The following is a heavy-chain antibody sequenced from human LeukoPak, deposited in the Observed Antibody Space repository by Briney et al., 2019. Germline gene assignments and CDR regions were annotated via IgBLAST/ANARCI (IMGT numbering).Heavy chain of an antibody. CDR2: ISGSGGST. V-gene: IGHV3-23*01. CDR1: GFTFSSYA. Sequence: GGSLRLSCAASGFTFSSYAMSWVRQAPGKGLEWVSAISGSGGSTYYADSVKGRFTISRDNSKNTLYLQMNSLRAEDTAVYYCARDGSGSYLAYWGQGTLVTVSS. J-gene: IGHJ4*02. D-gene: IGHD1-26*01. CDR3: ARDGSGSYLAY.